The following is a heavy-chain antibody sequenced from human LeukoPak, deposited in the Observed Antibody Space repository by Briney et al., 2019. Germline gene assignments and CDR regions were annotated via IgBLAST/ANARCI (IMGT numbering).Heavy chain of an antibody. J-gene: IGHJ6*02. CDR2: IYTSGST. CDR1: GGSISSYY. Sequence: SETLSLTCIVSGGSISSYYWSWIRQPAGKGLEWIGRIYTSGSTNYNPSLKSRVTMSVDTSKNQFSLKLSSVTAADTAVYYCASALSEVNYYYYYGMDVWGQGTTVTVSS. V-gene: IGHV4-4*07. CDR3: ASALSEVNYYYYYGMDV.